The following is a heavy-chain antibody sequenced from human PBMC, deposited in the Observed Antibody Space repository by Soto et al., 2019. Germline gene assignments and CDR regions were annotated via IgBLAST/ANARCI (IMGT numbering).Heavy chain of an antibody. J-gene: IGHJ6*02. Sequence: QLQLQESGSGLVKPSQTLSLTCAVSGGSISSGGYSWSWIRQPPGKGLEWIGYIYHGGYTYYNPSLKSRVTISLDRSKTQFSLTLSSVTAADTAVYYCARAHYGDYGYGMDVWGQGTTVTVSS. V-gene: IGHV4-30-2*01. CDR1: GGSISSGGYS. D-gene: IGHD4-17*01. CDR2: IYHGGYT. CDR3: ARAHYGDYGYGMDV.